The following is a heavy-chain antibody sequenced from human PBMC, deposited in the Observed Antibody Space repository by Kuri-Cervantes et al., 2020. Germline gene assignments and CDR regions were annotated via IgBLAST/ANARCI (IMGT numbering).Heavy chain of an antibody. CDR1: GGSISSGDYY. Sequence: SETLSLTCTVSGGSISSGDYYWSWIRQPPGKGLEWIGYIYYSGSTYYNPSLKSRVTISVDTSKNQFSLKLSSVTAADTAVYYCARVLRTSGFIIDYWGQGTLVTVSS. CDR2: IYYSGST. D-gene: IGHD3-22*01. CDR3: ARVLRTSGFIIDY. V-gene: IGHV4-30-4*01. J-gene: IGHJ4*02.